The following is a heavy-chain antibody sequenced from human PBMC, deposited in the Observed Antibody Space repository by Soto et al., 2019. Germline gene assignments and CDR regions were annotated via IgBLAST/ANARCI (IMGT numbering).Heavy chain of an antibody. CDR2: VYHSGST. J-gene: IGHJ4*02. Sequence: QMQLQESGPGLVKPSGTLSLTCADSGGSISTSNWWCWVRQPPGKGLEWIGEVYHSGSTNYNPSFKRRVAMSVDKSKNQFSLKLNSVTAADTALYYCARNSTSGTRFDYWGQGSLVTVSS. CDR1: GGSISTSNW. D-gene: IGHD1-1*01. CDR3: ARNSTSGTRFDY. V-gene: IGHV4-4*02.